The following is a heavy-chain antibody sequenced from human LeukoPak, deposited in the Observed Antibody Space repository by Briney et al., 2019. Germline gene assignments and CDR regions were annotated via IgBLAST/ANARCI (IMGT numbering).Heavy chain of an antibody. Sequence: PGGSLRLSCAASGFTFSSYAMSWVRQAPGKGLEWVSAISGSGGSTYYADSVKGWFTISRDNSKNTLYLQMNSLRAEDTAVYYCAKYSFLGYCTNGVCTEFDYWGQGTLVTVYS. V-gene: IGHV3-23*01. CDR2: ISGSGGST. D-gene: IGHD2-8*01. CDR1: GFTFSSYA. CDR3: AKYSFLGYCTNGVCTEFDY. J-gene: IGHJ4*02.